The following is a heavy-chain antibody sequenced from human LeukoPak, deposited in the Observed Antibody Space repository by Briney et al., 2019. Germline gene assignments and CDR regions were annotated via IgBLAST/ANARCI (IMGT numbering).Heavy chain of an antibody. Sequence: ASVKVSCKASGYTFTSYGISWARQAPGQGLEWMGWISAYNGNTNYAQKLQGRVTMTTDTSTSTAYMELRSLRSDDTAVYYCARDTGNYYGSGSSATFDYWGQGTLVTVSS. J-gene: IGHJ4*02. CDR2: ISAYNGNT. CDR3: ARDTGNYYGSGSSATFDY. CDR1: GYTFTSYG. V-gene: IGHV1-18*01. D-gene: IGHD3-10*01.